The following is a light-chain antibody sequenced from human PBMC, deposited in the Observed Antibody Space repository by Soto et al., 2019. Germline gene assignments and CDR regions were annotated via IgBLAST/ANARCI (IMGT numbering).Light chain of an antibody. CDR1: SSNIGISY. V-gene: IGLV1-51*01. J-gene: IGLJ1*01. CDR3: ATWDDSLSAAV. Sequence: QSVLTQPPSVSAAPGQKVTISCSGSSSNIGISYVSWYQHLPGTAPKLLIYDHDNRPSGIPDRFYGSKSGAAATLDITGLQTGDEADYYCATWDDSLSAAVFGPGTKVTVL. CDR2: DHD.